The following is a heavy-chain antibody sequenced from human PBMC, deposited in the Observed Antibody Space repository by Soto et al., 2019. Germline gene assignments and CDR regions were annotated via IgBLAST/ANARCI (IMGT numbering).Heavy chain of an antibody. CDR1: GFTFSTYS. Sequence: PGGSLRLSXAASGFTFSTYSMNWVRQAPGKGLEWVSSISRDSIFIYYADSVRGRFTISRDNAKNSLYLQMNSLRADDTAVYYCARRIDYGEDYWGQGTLVTSPQ. CDR2: ISRDSIFI. V-gene: IGHV3-21*01. CDR3: ARRIDYGEDY. D-gene: IGHD3-16*01. J-gene: IGHJ4*02.